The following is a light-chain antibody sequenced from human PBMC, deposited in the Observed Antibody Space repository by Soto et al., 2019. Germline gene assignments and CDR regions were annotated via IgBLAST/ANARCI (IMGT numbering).Light chain of an antibody. J-gene: IGLJ2*01. V-gene: IGLV2-14*01. CDR1: SSDVGGYNY. CDR2: DVS. Sequence: QSALTQPASVSGSPGQSITISCTGTSSDVGGYNYVSWYQQHPGKAPKLMIYDVSNRPSGVSNRFSGSKSGNTASLTISGLQAEDEADYYCCSYTSRSTLDVVFGGGTKLTVL. CDR3: CSYTSRSTLDVV.